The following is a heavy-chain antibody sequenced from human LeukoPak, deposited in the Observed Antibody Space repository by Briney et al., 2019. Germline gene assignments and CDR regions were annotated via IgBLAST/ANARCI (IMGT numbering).Heavy chain of an antibody. J-gene: IGHJ4*02. CDR3: ARDEKIVGASGQDY. V-gene: IGHV3-74*01. Sequence: GGSLRLSCAPSGFTFGSYWMHWVRQAPGKGLVWVSRINTDGGDTIYADSVKGRFTISRDNAKNTLFLQMNSLRAEDTAVYYCARDEKIVGASGQDYWGQGTLVTVSS. CDR1: GFTFGSYW. D-gene: IGHD1-26*01. CDR2: INTDGGDT.